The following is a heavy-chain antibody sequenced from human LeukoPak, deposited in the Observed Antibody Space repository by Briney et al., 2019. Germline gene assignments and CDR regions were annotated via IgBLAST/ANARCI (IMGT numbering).Heavy chain of an antibody. D-gene: IGHD1-20*01. CDR3: ARRGITGTTRGWFDP. CDR2: ISSSSSYI. Sequence: GGSLRLSCAASGFTFRSYSMSWVRQAPGKGLEWVSSISSSSSYIYYADSVKGRFTISRDNAKNSLYLQMNSLRAEDTAVYYCARRGITGTTRGWFDPWGQGTLVTVPS. V-gene: IGHV3-21*01. J-gene: IGHJ5*02. CDR1: GFTFRSYS.